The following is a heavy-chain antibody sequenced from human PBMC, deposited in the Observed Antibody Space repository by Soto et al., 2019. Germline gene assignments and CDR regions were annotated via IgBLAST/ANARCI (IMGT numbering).Heavy chain of an antibody. CDR3: AGDPRSSSYFDY. D-gene: IGHD2-2*01. Sequence: GGSLGLCCAASGFTFSNYWMHWVRQAPGKGQVWVSRISSDGSIINDADSVKDRFTISRDNAKNTLYLQMNSLRAEDTAVYYCAGDPRSSSYFDYWGQGTLVTVSS. J-gene: IGHJ4*02. CDR2: ISSDGSII. V-gene: IGHV3-74*01. CDR1: GFTFSNYW.